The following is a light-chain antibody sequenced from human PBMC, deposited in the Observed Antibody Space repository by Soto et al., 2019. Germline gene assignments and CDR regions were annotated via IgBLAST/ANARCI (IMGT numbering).Light chain of an antibody. CDR2: QVS. V-gene: IGKV2-30*01. Sequence: DVVMTQSPLSLPVTLGQPASISCRSSQSLVYSDGNTYLNWFQQRPGQSPRRLIYQVSNRDSGVPDRVSGSGSGTDFTLKISRVEAEDVGVYYCMQGTLWPRTFCQGTKLEIK. CDR3: MQGTLWPRT. CDR1: QSLVYSDGNTY. J-gene: IGKJ2*01.